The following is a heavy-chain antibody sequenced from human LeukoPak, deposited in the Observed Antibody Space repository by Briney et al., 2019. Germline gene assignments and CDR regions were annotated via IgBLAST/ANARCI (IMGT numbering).Heavy chain of an antibody. J-gene: IGHJ4*02. CDR1: GFTFSGYD. Sequence: GGSLRLSCAVSGFTFSGYDMHWVRQATGKGLEWVSAIGTAGDTSYPGSVKGRFTISRENAKNSLYLQMNNLRAGDTAVYYCARWSSAVTGFDYWGQGTLVTVSS. CDR2: IGTAGDT. CDR3: ARWSSAVTGFDY. D-gene: IGHD2-21*02. V-gene: IGHV3-13*01.